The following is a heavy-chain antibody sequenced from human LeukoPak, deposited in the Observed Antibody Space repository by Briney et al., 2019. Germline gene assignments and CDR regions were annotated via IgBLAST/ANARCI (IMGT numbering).Heavy chain of an antibody. CDR1: GFTFSSYA. V-gene: IGHV3-23*01. Sequence: GGSLRLSCTASGFTFSSYAMTWVRQAPGKGLECVSVISGIGTTTYYADSVKGRFTISRDNSKHTLFLQMNSLRVEDTATYYCTKKRTTSVTDWFDPWGQGTLVTVSS. CDR3: TKKRTTSVTDWFDP. CDR2: ISGIGTTT. D-gene: IGHD4-17*01. J-gene: IGHJ5*02.